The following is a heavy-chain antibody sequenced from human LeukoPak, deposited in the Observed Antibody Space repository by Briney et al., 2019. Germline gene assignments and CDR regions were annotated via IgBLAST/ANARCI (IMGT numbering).Heavy chain of an antibody. V-gene: IGHV3-23*01. CDR3: AKANWVSNADAVL. D-gene: IGHD1-1*01. CDR2: LRGNGDT. Sequence: GGSLRLSCAASGFTFSSYAMSWVRQGPARGLEWVSSLRGNGDTFYADAVKGRFTLSRDESRNTVYLQLNNLRVEDTGVYYCAKANWVSNADAVLWGQGTLVTVYS. CDR1: GFTFSSYA. J-gene: IGHJ4*02.